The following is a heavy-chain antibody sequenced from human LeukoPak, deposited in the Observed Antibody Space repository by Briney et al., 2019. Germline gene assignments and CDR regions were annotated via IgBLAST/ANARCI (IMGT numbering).Heavy chain of an antibody. CDR1: GDSVSSNSAA. V-gene: IGHV6-1*01. CDR3: AREAPPRYYDFWSGYYPSYSFDY. J-gene: IGHJ4*02. D-gene: IGHD3-3*01. CDR2: TYYRSKWYN. Sequence: SQTLSLTCAISGDSVSSNSAAWNWIRQSPSRGLEWLGRTYYRSKWYNDYAVSVKSRITINPDTSKNQFSLQLNSVTPEDTAVYYCAREAPPRYYDFWSGYYPSYSFDYWGQGTLVTVSS.